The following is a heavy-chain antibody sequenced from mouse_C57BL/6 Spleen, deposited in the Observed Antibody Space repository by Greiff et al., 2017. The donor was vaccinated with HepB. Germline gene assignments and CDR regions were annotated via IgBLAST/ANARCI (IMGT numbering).Heavy chain of an antibody. Sequence: VQLQQSGPELVKPGASVKISCKASGYAFSSSWMNWVKQRPGKGLEWIGRIYPGDGDTNYNGKFKGKATLTADKSSSTAYMQLSSLTSEDSAVYVCARWRENYFDYWGQGTTLTVSS. V-gene: IGHV1-82*01. CDR2: IYPGDGDT. CDR1: GYAFSSSW. CDR3: ARWRENYFDY. J-gene: IGHJ2*01.